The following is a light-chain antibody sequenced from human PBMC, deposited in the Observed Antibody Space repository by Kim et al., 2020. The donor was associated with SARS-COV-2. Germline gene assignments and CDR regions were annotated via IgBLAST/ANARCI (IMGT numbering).Light chain of an antibody. CDR2: DAS. V-gene: IGKV1-5*01. Sequence: DIQMTQSPSTLTASVRDRVTITCRASQSIATSLAWYQQKPGKAPNLLIYDASSLESGVPSRFSGSGSGPEFTLTISSLQPDDVATYYCQQYISYPLTFGQETKVDIK. CDR1: QSIATS. J-gene: IGKJ1*01. CDR3: QQYISYPLT.